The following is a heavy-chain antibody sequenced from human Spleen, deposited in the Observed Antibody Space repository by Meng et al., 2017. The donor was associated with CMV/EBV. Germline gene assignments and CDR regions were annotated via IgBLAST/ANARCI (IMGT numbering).Heavy chain of an antibody. CDR2: VYNSGSI. CDR3: ARGFYDSSGYYYDY. D-gene: IGHD3-22*01. Sequence: SETLSLTCTVFGGSISSYYWSWIRQPPGKGLEWIGYVYNSGSIEYNPSLKSRVTIPVHTSKNQFFLKLTSVTAADTAVYYCARGFYDSSGYYYDYWGQGTLVTVSS. J-gene: IGHJ4*02. V-gene: IGHV4-59*01. CDR1: GGSISSYY.